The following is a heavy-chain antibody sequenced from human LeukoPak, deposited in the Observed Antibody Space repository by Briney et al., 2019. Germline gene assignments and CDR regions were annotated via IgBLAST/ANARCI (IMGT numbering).Heavy chain of an antibody. J-gene: IGHJ4*02. CDR1: GGSIGSSSYF. CDR2: IYYSGST. Sequence: SQTLSLTCTVSGGSIGSSSYFWGWIRQPPGKGLELIGSIYYSGSTYYNPSLKSRLTISVDTSKNQFSLKLSSVTAADTAVYYCARHDSFGYSTSWYLDYWGQGTLVTVSS. V-gene: IGHV4-39*01. CDR3: ARHDSFGYSTSWYLDY. D-gene: IGHD6-13*01.